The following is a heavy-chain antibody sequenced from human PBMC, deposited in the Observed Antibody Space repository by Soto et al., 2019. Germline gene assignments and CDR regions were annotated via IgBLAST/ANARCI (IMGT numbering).Heavy chain of an antibody. D-gene: IGHD1-26*01. CDR2: INHSGST. CDR1: GGSFSGYY. J-gene: IGHJ4*02. Sequence: LSLTCAVYGGSFSGYYWSWIRQPPGKGLEWIGEINHSGSTNYNPSLKSRVTISVDTSKNQFSLKLSSVTAADTAVYYCARGSFIRPPKVGYIVGARLDYWGQGTLVTVSS. CDR3: ARGSFIRPPKVGYIVGARLDY. V-gene: IGHV4-34*01.